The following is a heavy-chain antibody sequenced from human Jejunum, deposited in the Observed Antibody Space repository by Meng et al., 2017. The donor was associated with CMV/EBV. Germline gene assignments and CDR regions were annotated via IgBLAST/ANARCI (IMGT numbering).Heavy chain of an antibody. D-gene: IGHD2-2*01. CDR2: IYWDDDK. J-gene: IGHJ5*02. V-gene: IGHV2-5*02. Sequence: LKEYRPTLVKPHPTLTLTCTFSGFSLSTSEVGVGWIRQPPGKALEWLAVIYWDDDKRYSPSLKSRLTITKDTSKNQVVLTLTNMDPVDTATYYCALFTRSWFDPWGQGTLVTVSS. CDR3: ALFTRSWFDP. CDR1: GFSLSTSEVG.